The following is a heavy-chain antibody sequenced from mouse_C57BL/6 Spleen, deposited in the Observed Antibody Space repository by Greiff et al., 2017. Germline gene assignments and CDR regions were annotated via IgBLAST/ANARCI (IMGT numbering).Heavy chain of an antibody. J-gene: IGHJ1*03. V-gene: IGHV1-22*01. CDR2: INPNNGGT. D-gene: IGHD2-2*01. CDR3: ARGLPDWYFDV. CDR1: GYTFTDYN. Sequence: EVQLQQSGPELVKPGASVKMSCKASGYTFTDYNMHWVKQSHGKSLEWIGYINPNNGGTSYNQKFKGKATLTVNKSSSAAYMELRSLTSEDSAVYYCARGLPDWYFDVWGTGTTVTVSS.